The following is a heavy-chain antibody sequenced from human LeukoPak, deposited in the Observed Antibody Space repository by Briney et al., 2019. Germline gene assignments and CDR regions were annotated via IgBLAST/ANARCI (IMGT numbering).Heavy chain of an antibody. CDR3: AKDHTMVRGILDY. CDR2: ISGSGDIT. Sequence: PGGSLRLSCAASGFTFTNYAMSWVRQAPGKGLEWVSVISGSGDITFYADSVKGRFTISRDNSKNTLYLQMNSLRAEDTAVYYCAKDHTMVRGILDYWGQGTLVTVSS. CDR1: GFTFTNYA. V-gene: IGHV3-23*01. D-gene: IGHD3-10*01. J-gene: IGHJ4*02.